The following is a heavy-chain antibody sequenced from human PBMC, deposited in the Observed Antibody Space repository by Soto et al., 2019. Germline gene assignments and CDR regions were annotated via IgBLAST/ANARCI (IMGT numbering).Heavy chain of an antibody. CDR3: ASSTYGSGSYYFLDY. V-gene: IGHV4-59*08. Sequence: LSLTCTVSGGSISSYYWSWIRQPPGKGLEWIGYIYYSGSTNYNPSLKSRVTISVDTSKNQFSLKLSSVTAADTAVYYCASSTYGSGSYYFLDYWGQGTLVTVSS. D-gene: IGHD3-10*01. J-gene: IGHJ4*02. CDR1: GGSISSYY. CDR2: IYYSGST.